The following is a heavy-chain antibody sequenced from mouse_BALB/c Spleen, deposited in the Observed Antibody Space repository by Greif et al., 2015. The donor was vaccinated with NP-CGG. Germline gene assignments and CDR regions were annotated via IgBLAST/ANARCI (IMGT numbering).Heavy chain of an antibody. V-gene: IGHV1-80*01. J-gene: IGHJ4*01. CDR3: ARLDYGNYEGAMDY. D-gene: IGHD2-1*01. Sequence: VQLQQSGAELVRPGSSVKISCKASGYAFSSYWMNWVKQRPGQGLEWIGQIYPGDGDTNYNGKFKGKATLTADKSSSTAYMQLSSLTSEDSAVYFCARLDYGNYEGAMDYWGQGTSVTVSS. CDR1: GYAFSSYW. CDR2: IYPGDGDT.